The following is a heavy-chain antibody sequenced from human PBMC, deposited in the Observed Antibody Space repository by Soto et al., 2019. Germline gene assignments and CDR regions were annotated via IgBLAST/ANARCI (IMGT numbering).Heavy chain of an antibody. CDR1: GDTITSFS. CDR3: EGESGENWSYGAY. Sequence: SETLSLTCTVSGDTITSFSWNWIRQSAGKGLEWIGRISTTGNTHYNPSLESRVTMSLDTSKNQFSLKLTSVTAADTGVYYCEGESGENWSYGAYWGQGTLVTVSS. V-gene: IGHV4-4*07. D-gene: IGHD1-7*01. J-gene: IGHJ4*02. CDR2: ISTTGNT.